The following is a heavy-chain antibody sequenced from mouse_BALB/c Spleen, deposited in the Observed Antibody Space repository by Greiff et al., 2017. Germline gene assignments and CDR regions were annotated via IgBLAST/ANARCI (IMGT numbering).Heavy chain of an antibody. V-gene: IGHV3-6*02. CDR1: GYSITSGYY. Sequence: EVKLQESGPGLVKPSQSLSLTCSVTGYSITSGYYWNWIRQFPGNKLEWMGYISYDGSNNYNPSLKNRISITRDTSKNQFFLKLNSVTTEDTATYYCARGGDGYPYWYFDVWGAGTTVTVSS. D-gene: IGHD2-3*01. CDR3: ARGGDGYPYWYFDV. J-gene: IGHJ1*01. CDR2: ISYDGSN.